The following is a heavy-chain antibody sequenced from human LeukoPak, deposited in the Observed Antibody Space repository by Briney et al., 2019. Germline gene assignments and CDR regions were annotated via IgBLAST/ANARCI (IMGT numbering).Heavy chain of an antibody. V-gene: IGHV3-7*01. CDR3: ARALYGGNSNFNY. D-gene: IGHD4-23*01. CDR2: IKQDGSEK. J-gene: IGHJ4*02. Sequence: GGSLRLSCVASGFTFDTYWMTWVRQAPGKGLEWVANIKQDGSEKHYVDSVKGRFTISRDNAKNSLFLQMNSLRTEDTAVYHCARALYGGNSNFNYWGQGTLVTVSS. CDR1: GFTFDTYW.